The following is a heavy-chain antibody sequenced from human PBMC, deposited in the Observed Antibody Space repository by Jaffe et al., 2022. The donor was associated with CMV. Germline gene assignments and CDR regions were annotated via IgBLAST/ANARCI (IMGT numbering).Heavy chain of an antibody. V-gene: IGHV4-39*01. CDR2: IYYSGST. Sequence: QLQLQESGPGLVKPSETLSLTCTVSGGSISSSSYYWGWIRQPPGKGLEWIGSIYYSGSTYYNPSLKSRVTISVDTSKNQFSLKLSSVTAADTAVYYCARTKTGEYYGSGSYYHDYWGQGTLVTVSS. CDR1: GGSISSSSYY. D-gene: IGHD3-10*01. J-gene: IGHJ4*02. CDR3: ARTKTGEYYGSGSYYHDY.